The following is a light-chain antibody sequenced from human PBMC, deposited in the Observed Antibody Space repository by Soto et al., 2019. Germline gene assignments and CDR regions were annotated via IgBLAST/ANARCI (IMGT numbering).Light chain of an antibody. Sequence: ALQMTQSPSSLSASVGDRVTITCRASQDIRTELGWYQQKPGKAPKLLIYDASSLESGVPSRFSGSGSGTEFTLTISSLQPDDFATYYCQQYNSYSVTFGQGTKVDIK. V-gene: IGKV1-13*02. CDR2: DAS. CDR3: QQYNSYSVT. J-gene: IGKJ1*01. CDR1: QDIRTE.